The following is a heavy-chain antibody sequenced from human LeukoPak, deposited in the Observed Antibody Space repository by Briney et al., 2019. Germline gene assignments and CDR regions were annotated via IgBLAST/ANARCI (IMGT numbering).Heavy chain of an antibody. CDR3: AKDRGSGYCSSTSCSNWFDP. CDR1: GFTFSPYG. J-gene: IGHJ5*02. V-gene: IGHV3-30*18. D-gene: IGHD2-2*01. CDR2: ISYDGSNK. Sequence: GGSLRLSCAASGFTFSPYGMHWVRQAPGKGLEWVAVISYDGSNKYYADSVKGRFTISRDNSKNTLYLQMNSLRAEDTAVYYCAKDRGSGYCSSTSCSNWFDPWGQGTLVTVSS.